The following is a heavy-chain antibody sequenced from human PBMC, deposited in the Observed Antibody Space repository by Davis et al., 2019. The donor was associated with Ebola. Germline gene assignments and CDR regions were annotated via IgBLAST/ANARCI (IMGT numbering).Heavy chain of an antibody. V-gene: IGHV3-53*01. D-gene: IGHD1-7*01. Sequence: GGSLRLSCAASGFTVSSNYMSWVRQAPGKGLEWVSVIYSGGSTYYADSVKGRFTISRDNSKNTLYLQMNSLRAEDTAVYYCARVPYGGTTVHWGQGTLVTVSS. CDR1: GFTVSSNY. CDR3: ARVPYGGTTVH. CDR2: IYSGGST. J-gene: IGHJ4*02.